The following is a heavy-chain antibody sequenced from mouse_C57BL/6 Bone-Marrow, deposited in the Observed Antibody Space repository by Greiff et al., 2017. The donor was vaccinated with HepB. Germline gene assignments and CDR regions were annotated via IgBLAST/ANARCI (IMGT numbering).Heavy chain of an antibody. CDR3: ASPAQAWFAY. J-gene: IGHJ3*01. CDR1: GYTFTSYW. CDR2: IHPNSGST. Sequence: VQRVESGAELVKPGASVKLSCKASGYTFTSYWMHWVKQRPGQGLEWIGMIHPNSGSTNYNEKFKSKATLTVDKSSSTAYMQLSSLTSEGSAVYYCASPAQAWFAYWGQGTLVTVSA. D-gene: IGHD3-2*02. V-gene: IGHV1-64*01.